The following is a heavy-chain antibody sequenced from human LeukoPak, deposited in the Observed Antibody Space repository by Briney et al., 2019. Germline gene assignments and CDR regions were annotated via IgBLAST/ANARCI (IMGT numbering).Heavy chain of an antibody. CDR3: AKSIVGTTSISRFDY. D-gene: IGHD1-26*01. V-gene: IGHV3-23*01. Sequence: GGSLRLSRAASGFTLSSYAMSWVRQAPGKGLEWVSTISGSGGSTYYTDSVKGRFTISRDNSKNTLYLQMNSLRAEDTAVYYCAKSIVGTTSISRFDYWGQGTLVTVSS. J-gene: IGHJ4*02. CDR2: ISGSGGST. CDR1: GFTLSSYA.